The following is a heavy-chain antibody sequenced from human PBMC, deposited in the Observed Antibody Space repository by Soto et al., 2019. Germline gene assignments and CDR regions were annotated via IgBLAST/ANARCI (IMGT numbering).Heavy chain of an antibody. D-gene: IGHD2-2*01. Sequence: GGSLRLSCAASGFIFSNAWISWVRQATGKGLEWVGRIKSKADGGTTDFAAPVKGRFAISREDSMNRMYMQMSSLRTEDTAVYYGTTDSDINMPIVRFDNCGHGTLGTISS. J-gene: IGHJ4*01. CDR1: GFIFSNAW. V-gene: IGHV3-15*01. CDR2: IKSKADGGTT. CDR3: TTDSDINMPIVRFDN.